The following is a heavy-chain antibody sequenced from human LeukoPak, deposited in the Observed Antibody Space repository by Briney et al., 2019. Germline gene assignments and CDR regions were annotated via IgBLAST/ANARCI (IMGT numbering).Heavy chain of an antibody. Sequence: PGGSLRLSCAASGFTFDDYAMHWVRQAPGEGLEWVSFISGDGGSTYYADSVKGRFTISRDNSKNSMYLQMNSLRTEDTAVYYCAKDNDLRGIAVAGLDYWGQGTLVTVSS. CDR2: ISGDGGST. D-gene: IGHD6-19*01. V-gene: IGHV3-43*02. CDR3: AKDNDLRGIAVAGLDY. CDR1: GFTFDDYA. J-gene: IGHJ4*02.